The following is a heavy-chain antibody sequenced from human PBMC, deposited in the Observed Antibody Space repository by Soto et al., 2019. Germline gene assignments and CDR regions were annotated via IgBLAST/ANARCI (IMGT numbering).Heavy chain of an antibody. J-gene: IGHJ4*02. CDR2: ISAYNGNT. D-gene: IGHD6-13*01. CDR1: GYTFTSYG. Sequence: QVQLVQSGAEVKKPGASVKVSCKASGYTFTSYGISWVRQAPGQGLEWMGWISAYNGNTNYAQKLQGRVTMTTDTXTXXAYMEQRSLRSDDTAVYYCARDRGYSSSWSGFGDYWGQGTLVTVSS. CDR3: ARDRGYSSSWSGFGDY. V-gene: IGHV1-18*01.